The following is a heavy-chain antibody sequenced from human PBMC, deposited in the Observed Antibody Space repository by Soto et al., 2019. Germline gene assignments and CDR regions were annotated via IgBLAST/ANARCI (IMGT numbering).Heavy chain of an antibody. CDR3: AGPVTTRFNDDYFQH. Sequence: QVQLVQSGAEVKKPGSSVKVSCKASGGTFSSYTISWVRQAPGQGLEWMGRIIPILGIANYAQKFQGRVTITADKSTSTAYMELSSMRSADTAVYYCAGPVTTRFNDDYFQHRGQGTVVTVSS. D-gene: IGHD4-17*01. J-gene: IGHJ1*01. CDR1: GGTFSSYT. V-gene: IGHV1-69*02. CDR2: IIPILGIA.